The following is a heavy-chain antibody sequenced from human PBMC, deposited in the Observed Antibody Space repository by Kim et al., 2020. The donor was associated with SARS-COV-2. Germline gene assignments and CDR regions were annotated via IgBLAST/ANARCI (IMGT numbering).Heavy chain of an antibody. CDR1: GDSINSHF. D-gene: IGHD1-1*01. J-gene: IGHJ4*02. Sequence: SETLSLTCTVSGDSINSHFWNWIRQRPEKGLEWIGHISYSGATNYNPSLKSRVTISVDTSKNQFSLRLSSVTAADTAVYFCAREDMSWTSPFDYWGQGALVTVSS. CDR3: AREDMSWTSPFDY. CDR2: ISYSGAT. V-gene: IGHV4-59*11.